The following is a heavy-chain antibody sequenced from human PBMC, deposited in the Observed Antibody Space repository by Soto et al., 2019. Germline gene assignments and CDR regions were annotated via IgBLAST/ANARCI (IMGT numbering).Heavy chain of an antibody. CDR2: IGAYNGNT. CDR1: GYTFTSYG. Sequence: QVQLVQSGAEVKKPGASVKVSCKASGYTFTSYGISWVRQAPGQGLEWMGWIGAYNGNTNYAQKLQGRVTMTTDTSTSTDYMELRSLRSDDTAVYYCARGGYSGYVATYYYYYGMDVWGQGTTVTVSS. J-gene: IGHJ6*02. D-gene: IGHD5-12*01. V-gene: IGHV1-18*04. CDR3: ARGGYSGYVATYYYYYGMDV.